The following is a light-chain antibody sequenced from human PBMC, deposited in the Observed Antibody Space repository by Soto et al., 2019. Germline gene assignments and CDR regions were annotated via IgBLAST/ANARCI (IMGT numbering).Light chain of an antibody. Sequence: QSALTQPPSVSGAPGQRVTISCTGSSSNIGAGYDVHWYQQLPGTAPKLLIYDNSNRPSGVPDRFSGSKSGTSVSLAITGLQAEDEADYYCQSYDSSLSGVIFGGGTKLTAL. J-gene: IGLJ2*01. CDR2: DNS. V-gene: IGLV1-40*01. CDR1: SSNIGAGYD. CDR3: QSYDSSLSGVI.